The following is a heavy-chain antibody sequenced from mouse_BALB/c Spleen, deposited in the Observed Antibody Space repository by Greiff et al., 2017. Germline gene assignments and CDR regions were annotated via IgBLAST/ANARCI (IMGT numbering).Heavy chain of an antibody. J-gene: IGHJ4*01. D-gene: IGHD2-3*01. Sequence: QVQLQQSGAELVQPGASVKLSCKASGYTFTEYIIHWVKQRSGQGLEWIGWFYPGSGSIKYNEKFKDKATLTADKSSSTVYMELSRLTSEDSAVYFGARHEDLIYDGLRDAMDYWGQGTSVTVAS. V-gene: IGHV1-62-2*01. CDR1: GYTFTEYI. CDR2: FYPGSGSI. CDR3: ARHEDLIYDGLRDAMDY.